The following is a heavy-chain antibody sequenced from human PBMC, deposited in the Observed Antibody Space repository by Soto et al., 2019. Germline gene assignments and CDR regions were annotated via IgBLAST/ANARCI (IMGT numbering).Heavy chain of an antibody. J-gene: IGHJ4*01. V-gene: IGHV1-24*01. Sequence: ATVKVHDKVCGYTLTGSSMHWVRQAPGKGLEWMGGFDPEDGETIYAQTFQGRITMTEDSSTDTAYMELSSLTSADTAVYYCTSLNPYFDFWGQ. CDR2: FDPEDGET. CDR3: TSLNPYFDF. CDR1: GYTLTGSS.